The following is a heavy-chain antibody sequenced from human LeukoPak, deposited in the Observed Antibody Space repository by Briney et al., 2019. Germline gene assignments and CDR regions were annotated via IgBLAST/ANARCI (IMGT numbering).Heavy chain of an antibody. D-gene: IGHD4-11*01. J-gene: IGHJ4*02. CDR2: IYYSGST. CDR3: ARDNDYSNKGFDY. CDR1: GGSIRSGDYY. V-gene: IGHV4-30-4*08. Sequence: PSQTLSLTCTVSGGSIRSGDYYWSWIRQPPGKGLEWIGYIYYSGSTYYNPSLKSRVTISVDTSKNQFSLKLSSVTAADTAVYYCARDNDYSNKGFDYWGQGTLVTASS.